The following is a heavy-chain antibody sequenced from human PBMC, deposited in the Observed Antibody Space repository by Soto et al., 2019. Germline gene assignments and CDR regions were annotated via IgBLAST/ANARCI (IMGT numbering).Heavy chain of an antibody. CDR1: GFTFSSYG. CDR2: IWYDGSNK. V-gene: IGHV3-33*01. J-gene: IGHJ4*02. D-gene: IGHD2-8*01. CDR3: ARSIGMVYAIRY. Sequence: GGSLRLSCAASGFTFSSYGMHWVRQAPGKGLEWVAVIWYDGSNKYYADSVKGRFTISRDNSKNTLYLQMNSLRAEDTAVYYCARSIGMVYAIRYWGQGTLVTVSS.